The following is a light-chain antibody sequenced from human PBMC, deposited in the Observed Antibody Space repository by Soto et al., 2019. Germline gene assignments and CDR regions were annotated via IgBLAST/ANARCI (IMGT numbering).Light chain of an antibody. V-gene: IGKV4-1*01. CDR2: WAS. CDR1: QSVLFSSNRRNY. CDR3: QQYYCPPCT. Sequence: DIVMTQSPDSLAVSLGERATINCRSSQSVLFSSNRRNYLAWYQQKPGQPPRLLISWASTRDSGVSDRFSGSGSGTDFTLTIRSLQAADVAVYSCQQYYCPPCTFGQRTQVEVK. J-gene: IGKJ1*01.